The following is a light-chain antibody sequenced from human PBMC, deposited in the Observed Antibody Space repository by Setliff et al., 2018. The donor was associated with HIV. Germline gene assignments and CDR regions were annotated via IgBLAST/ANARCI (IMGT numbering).Light chain of an antibody. J-gene: IGLJ1*01. V-gene: IGLV2-14*01. CDR2: EVN. CDR3: CSFTSSHTYV. CDR1: NWDVGGGHRY. Sequence: QSALTQPASVSGSPGQSITISCTGTNWDVGGGHRYVSWYQHFPGKAPNLVIYEVNTRPSGVSSRFSGSKSGNTASLTISGLQLEDESDYYCCSFTSSHTYVFGTGTKVTVL.